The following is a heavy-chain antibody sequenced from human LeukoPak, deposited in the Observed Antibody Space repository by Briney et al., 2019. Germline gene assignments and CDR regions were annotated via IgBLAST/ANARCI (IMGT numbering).Heavy chain of an antibody. Sequence: SETLSLTCTVSGGSISSYYWSWIRQPPGKGLEWIGYIYYSGSTNYNPSLKSRVTISVDTSKNQFSLKLSSVTAADTAVYYCARDRSGSYQPPNPEPAFDIWGQGTMVTVSS. D-gene: IGHD1-26*01. CDR2: IYYSGST. CDR3: ARDRSGSYQPPNPEPAFDI. V-gene: IGHV4-59*01. CDR1: GGSISSYY. J-gene: IGHJ3*02.